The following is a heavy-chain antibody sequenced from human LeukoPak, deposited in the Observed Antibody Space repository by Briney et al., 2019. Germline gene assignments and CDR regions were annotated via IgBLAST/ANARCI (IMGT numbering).Heavy chain of an antibody. CDR3: ARDPTGYYGSGSYYSMFDY. CDR1: GYTFTYFY. V-gene: IGHV1-2*02. D-gene: IGHD3-10*01. Sequence: ASVKVSCKTSGYTFTYFYIHWVRQAPGQGLEWMGWINPNSGGTNYAQKFQGRVTMTRDTSISTAYMELSRLRSDDTAVYCARDPTGYYGSGSYYSMFDYWGQGTLVTVSS. J-gene: IGHJ4*02. CDR2: INPNSGGT.